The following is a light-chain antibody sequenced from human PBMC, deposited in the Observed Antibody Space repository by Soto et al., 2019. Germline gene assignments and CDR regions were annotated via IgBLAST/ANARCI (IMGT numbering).Light chain of an antibody. CDR2: DAS. CDR1: QSINSF. CDR3: QQSYNTPFT. Sequence: DIQMTQSPSSLSASEGDRVTITCRASQSINSFLNWYQQKSGKAPKLLIYDASTLQSGVPSRFSGSGSETEFTLTITNLQPDDFAPYYCQQSYNTPFTFGPGTKVDVK. J-gene: IGKJ3*01. V-gene: IGKV1-39*01.